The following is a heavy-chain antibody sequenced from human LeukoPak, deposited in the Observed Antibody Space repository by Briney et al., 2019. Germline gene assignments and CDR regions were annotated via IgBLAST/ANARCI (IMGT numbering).Heavy chain of an antibody. D-gene: IGHD6-19*01. V-gene: IGHV3-23*01. CDR1: GFTFSSYS. CDR2: ISGSGGST. Sequence: GGSLRLSCAASGFTFSSYSMIWVRQAPGKGLEWVSAISGSGGSTYYADSVKGRFTISRDNSKNTLYLQMNSLRAEDTAVYYCFQQWLVWGGDAFDIWGQGTMVTVSS. CDR3: FQQWLVWGGDAFDI. J-gene: IGHJ3*02.